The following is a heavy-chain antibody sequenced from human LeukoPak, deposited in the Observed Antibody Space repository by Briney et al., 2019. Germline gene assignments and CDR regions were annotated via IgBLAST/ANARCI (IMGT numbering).Heavy chain of an antibody. J-gene: IGHJ4*02. D-gene: IGHD6-19*01. V-gene: IGHV3-30-3*01. CDR1: GFTFSSYA. CDR3: AKDYSSGWPFGY. Sequence: QPGRSLRLSCAASGFTFSSYAMHWVRQDPGKGLEWVAVISYDGSNKYYADSVKGRFTISRDNSKNTLYLQMNSLRAEDTAVYYCAKDYSSGWPFGYWGQGTLVTVSS. CDR2: ISYDGSNK.